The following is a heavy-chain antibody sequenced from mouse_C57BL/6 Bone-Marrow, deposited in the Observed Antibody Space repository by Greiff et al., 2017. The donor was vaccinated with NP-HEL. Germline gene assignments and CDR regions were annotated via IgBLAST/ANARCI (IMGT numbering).Heavy chain of an antibody. V-gene: IGHV1-82*01. Sequence: QVQLQQSGPELVKPGASVKISCKASGYAFSSSWMNWVKQRPGKGLEWIGRIYPGDGDTNYNGKFKGKATLTADKSSSTAYMQLSSLTSEDSAVYFCARRKLGRRAMDYWGQGTSVTVSS. D-gene: IGHD4-1*01. CDR2: IYPGDGDT. CDR3: ARRKLGRRAMDY. CDR1: GYAFSSSW. J-gene: IGHJ4*01.